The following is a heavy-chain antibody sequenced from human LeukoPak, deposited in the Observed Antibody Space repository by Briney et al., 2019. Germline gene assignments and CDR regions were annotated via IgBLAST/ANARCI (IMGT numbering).Heavy chain of an antibody. CDR2: IYYSGST. J-gene: IGHJ5*02. Sequence: SETLSLTSTVSGGSISSSSYYWGWIRQPPGKGLEWIGSIYYSGSTYYNPSLKSRVTISVDTSKNQFSLKLSSVTAADTAVYYCARDPSTTAWFDPWGQGTLVTVSS. CDR1: GGSISSSSYY. V-gene: IGHV4-39*07. D-gene: IGHD4-11*01. CDR3: ARDPSTTAWFDP.